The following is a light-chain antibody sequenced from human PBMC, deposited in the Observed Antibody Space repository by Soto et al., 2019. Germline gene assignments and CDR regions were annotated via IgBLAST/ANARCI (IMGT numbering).Light chain of an antibody. CDR2: DAS. V-gene: IGKV3-11*01. J-gene: IGKJ1*01. CDR3: QQRGNLWT. CDR1: QSVSRS. Sequence: EIVLTQSPATLSLSPGERATLSCRASQSVSRSLAWYQQKPGQAPRLLIYDASNRATGIPARFSGSGSGTDFTLTISGLEPEDIAVYYCQQRGNLWTFGQGPKVAVK.